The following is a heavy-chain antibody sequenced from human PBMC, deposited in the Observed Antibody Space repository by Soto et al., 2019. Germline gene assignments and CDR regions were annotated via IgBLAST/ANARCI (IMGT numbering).Heavy chain of an antibody. D-gene: IGHD2-2*03. V-gene: IGHV3-11*01. Sequence: PGGSLRLSCAASGFTFSDYYMSWIRQAPGKGLEWVSYISSSGSTIYYADSVKGRFTISGDNAKNSLYLQMNSLRAEDTAVYYCARDGNGYCSSTSCLPPDAFDIWGQGTMVTVSS. J-gene: IGHJ3*02. CDR3: ARDGNGYCSSTSCLPPDAFDI. CDR2: ISSSGSTI. CDR1: GFTFSDYY.